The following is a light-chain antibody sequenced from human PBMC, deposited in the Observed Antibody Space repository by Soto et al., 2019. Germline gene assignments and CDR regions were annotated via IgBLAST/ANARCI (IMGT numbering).Light chain of an antibody. Sequence: DIQMTQSPSTLSASVEDRVTLTCRASQTIDRWLAWYRQRPGRAPKLLIHKASTLEGGVPSRFSGSASGTEFTLTISSLQPDDFATYYCLQYIHYPLTFGGGTKVELK. J-gene: IGKJ4*01. CDR2: KAS. CDR3: LQYIHYPLT. V-gene: IGKV1-5*03. CDR1: QTIDRW.